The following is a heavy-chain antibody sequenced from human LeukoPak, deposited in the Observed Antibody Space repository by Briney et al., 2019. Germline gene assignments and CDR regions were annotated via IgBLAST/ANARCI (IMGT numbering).Heavy chain of an antibody. CDR2: IWYDGSNK. CDR3: AKGAVYSYGLGYFDY. V-gene: IGHV3-33*06. CDR1: GFTFSSYG. D-gene: IGHD5-18*01. J-gene: IGHJ4*02. Sequence: PGRSLRLSCAASGFTFSSYGMHWVRQAPGKGLEWVAVIWYDGSNKNYADSVKGRFTISRDNSKNTLYLQMNSLRAEDTAVYYCAKGAVYSYGLGYFDYWGQGTLVTVSS.